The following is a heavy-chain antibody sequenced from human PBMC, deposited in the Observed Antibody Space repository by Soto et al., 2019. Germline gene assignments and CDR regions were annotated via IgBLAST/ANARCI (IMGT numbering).Heavy chain of an antibody. J-gene: IGHJ4*02. Sequence: QVQLQESGPGLVKPSETLSLTCTVSGGSISSYYWSWIRQPPGKGLEWIGYIYYSGSTNYNPSLKSRVTISVDTSKNQFSPKLSSVTAADTAVYYCASSGDEWLSPLGYFDYWGQGTLVTVSS. D-gene: IGHD3-3*01. CDR2: IYYSGST. CDR1: GGSISSYY. V-gene: IGHV4-59*01. CDR3: ASSGDEWLSPLGYFDY.